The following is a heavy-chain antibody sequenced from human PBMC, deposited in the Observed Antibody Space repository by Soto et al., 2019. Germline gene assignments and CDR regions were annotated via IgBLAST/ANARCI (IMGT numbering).Heavy chain of an antibody. J-gene: IGHJ5*02. V-gene: IGHV1-18*01. CDR1: GYTFNTYG. CDR3: ARDWRAAEGFDP. D-gene: IGHD3-3*01. CDR2: IGTHNGDT. Sequence: ASVKVSCKASGYTFNTYGFSWVRQAPGQGLEWVGWIGTHNGDTTYAQNFQGRVTMTIDTSTTTSYMELRSLTSDDTAMYFCARDWRAAEGFDPWGQGTLVTVSS.